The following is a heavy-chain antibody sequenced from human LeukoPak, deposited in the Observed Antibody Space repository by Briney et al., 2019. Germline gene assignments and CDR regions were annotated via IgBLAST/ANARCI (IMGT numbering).Heavy chain of an antibody. J-gene: IGHJ3*02. D-gene: IGHD5-12*01. CDR2: INPNSGGT. CDR1: GYTFTSYD. CDR3: ARGSSRWLQFGAFDI. Sequence: ASVKVSCKASGYTFTSYDINWVRQAPGQGLEWMGWINPNSGGTNYAQKFQGRVTMTRDTSISTAYMELSRLRSDDTAVYYCARGSSRWLQFGAFDIWGQGTMVTVSS. V-gene: IGHV1-2*02.